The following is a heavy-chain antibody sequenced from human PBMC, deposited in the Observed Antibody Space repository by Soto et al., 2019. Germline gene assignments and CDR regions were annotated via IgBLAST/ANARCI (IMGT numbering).Heavy chain of an antibody. V-gene: IGHV3-74*01. D-gene: IGHD4-17*01. CDR1: GFTFSSYG. CDR2: ITSDGSST. J-gene: IGHJ4*02. CDR3: ARVPTVTLYYFDY. Sequence: TGGSLRLSCAASGFTFSSYGMHWVRQAPGKGLVWVARITSDGSSTSYADSVKGRFTISRDNAKNTLYLQMNSLRAEDTAVYYYARVPTVTLYYFDYWGQGTLVTVSS.